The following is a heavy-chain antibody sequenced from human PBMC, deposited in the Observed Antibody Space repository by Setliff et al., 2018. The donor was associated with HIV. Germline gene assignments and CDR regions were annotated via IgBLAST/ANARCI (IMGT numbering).Heavy chain of an antibody. J-gene: IGHJ4*02. D-gene: IGHD3-22*01. Sequence: KTSETLSLTCVVSDDSFTNYDWTWIRQSPGKALEWIGYISSSGTTNYNPSLRSRVTISIETSNTRFSLWLRSATAADTATYFCARLGRAIDDGGYSLRLDFWGQGMLVTVSS. CDR2: ISSSGTT. CDR3: ARLGRAIDDGGYSLRLDF. V-gene: IGHV4-59*08. CDR1: DDSFTNYD.